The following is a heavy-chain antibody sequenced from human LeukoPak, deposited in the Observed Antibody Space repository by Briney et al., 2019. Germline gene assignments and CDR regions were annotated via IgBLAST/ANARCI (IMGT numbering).Heavy chain of an antibody. D-gene: IGHD2-15*01. J-gene: IGHJ3*02. CDR1: GGSFSGYY. Sequence: SETLSLTCAVYGGSFSGYYWSWIRQPPGKGLEWIGEINHSGSTNYNPSLKSRVTISVDTSKNQFSLKLSSVTAADTAVYYCARRPCSGGSCYFRTGAFDIWGQGTMVTVSS. CDR2: INHSGST. V-gene: IGHV4-34*01. CDR3: ARRPCSGGSCYFRTGAFDI.